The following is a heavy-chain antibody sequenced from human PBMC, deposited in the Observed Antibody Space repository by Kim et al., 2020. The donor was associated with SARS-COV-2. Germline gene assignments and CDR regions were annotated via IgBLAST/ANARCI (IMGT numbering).Heavy chain of an antibody. CDR2: IIPILGIA. V-gene: IGHV1-69*04. CDR3: ASPGLRSGYVGDYMDV. Sequence: SVKVSCKASGGTFSSYAISWVRQAPGQGLEWMGRIIPILGIANYAQKFQGRVTITADKSTSTAYMELSSLRSEDTAVYYCASPGLRSGYVGDYMDVWGK. CDR1: GGTFSSYA. D-gene: IGHD3-3*01. J-gene: IGHJ6*03.